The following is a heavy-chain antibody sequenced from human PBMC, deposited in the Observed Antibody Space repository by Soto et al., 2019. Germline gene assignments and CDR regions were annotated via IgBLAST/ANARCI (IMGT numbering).Heavy chain of an antibody. Sequence: GESLKISCKGSGYSFTSYWIGWVRQMPGKGLEWMGIIYPGDSDTRYSPSFQGQVTISADKSISTAYLQWSSLKASDTAMYYCARQDIVVVPAAIGSGYYYYGMDVWGQGTTVTVSS. CDR3: ARQDIVVVPAAIGSGYYYYGMDV. CDR2: IYPGDSDT. V-gene: IGHV5-51*01. CDR1: GYSFTSYW. D-gene: IGHD2-2*01. J-gene: IGHJ6*02.